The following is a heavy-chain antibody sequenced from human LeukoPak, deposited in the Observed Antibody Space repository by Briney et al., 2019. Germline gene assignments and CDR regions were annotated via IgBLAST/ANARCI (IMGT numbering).Heavy chain of an antibody. CDR1: GGSFSDYY. V-gene: IGHV4-34*01. Sequence: SETLSLTCAVYGGSFSDYYWSWIRQPPGKGLEWIGEINRSGSTNYNPSLKSRVTISVDTSKNQFSLKLSSVTAADTAVYYCARATIFGVVIIRKYFDYWGQGTLVTVSS. CDR3: ARATIFGVVIIRKYFDY. J-gene: IGHJ4*02. CDR2: INRSGST. D-gene: IGHD3-3*01.